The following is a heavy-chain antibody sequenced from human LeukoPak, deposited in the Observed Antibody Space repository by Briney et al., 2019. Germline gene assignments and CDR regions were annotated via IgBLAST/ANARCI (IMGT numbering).Heavy chain of an antibody. Sequence: PGGSLRLSCTASGFTFGDYAMSWVRQAPGKGLEWVAFISYDGSNKYHADSVKGRFTISRDNSKNTLYLQMNSQRAEDTAVYYCAKDRAQWLVGLFDYWGQGTLVTVSS. J-gene: IGHJ4*02. D-gene: IGHD6-19*01. V-gene: IGHV3-30*04. CDR2: ISYDGSNK. CDR3: AKDRAQWLVGLFDY. CDR1: GFTFGDYA.